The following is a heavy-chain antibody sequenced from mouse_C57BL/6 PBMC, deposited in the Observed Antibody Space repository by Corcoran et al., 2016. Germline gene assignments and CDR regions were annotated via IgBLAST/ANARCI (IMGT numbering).Heavy chain of an antibody. Sequence: QVTLKESGPGILQSSQTLSLTCSFSGFSLSTSGMGVSWIRQPSGKGLEWLAHIYWDDDKRYNPSLKSRLTISKDTSRNQVFLKITSVDTADTATYYCARRASPNYYGSSFPYLYFDVWGTGTTVTVSS. CDR1: GFSLSTSGMG. CDR3: ARRASPNYYGSSFPYLYFDV. CDR2: IYWDDDK. D-gene: IGHD1-1*01. V-gene: IGHV8-12*01. J-gene: IGHJ1*03.